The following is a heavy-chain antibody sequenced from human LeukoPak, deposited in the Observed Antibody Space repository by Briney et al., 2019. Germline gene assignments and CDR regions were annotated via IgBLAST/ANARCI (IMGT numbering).Heavy chain of an antibody. V-gene: IGHV1-2*06. Sequence: ASVKVSCKASGYTFTGYYMHWVRQAPGQGLEWMGRINPNSGGTNYAQKFQGRVTMTRDTSISTAYMELSSLRSEDTAVYYCARYGGNSEESFDYWGQGTLVTVSS. J-gene: IGHJ4*02. CDR1: GYTFTGYY. CDR2: INPNSGGT. CDR3: ARYGGNSEESFDY. D-gene: IGHD4-23*01.